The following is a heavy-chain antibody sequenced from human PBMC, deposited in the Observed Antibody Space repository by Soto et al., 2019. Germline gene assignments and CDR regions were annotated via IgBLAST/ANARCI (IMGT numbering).Heavy chain of an antibody. CDR2: IGTLSDT. D-gene: IGHD3-10*01. CDR1: GYSFTSYW. J-gene: IGHJ5*02. Sequence: GESLKISCKGSGYSFTSYWISWVRQAPGKGLEWVSGIGTLSDTFYAASVQGRFTISRQNAKNSVYLQMNSLRAGDTAFYYCARGRSFSYDSTPPPMFDPWGQGTLVTVSS. V-gene: IGHV3-13*01. CDR3: ARGRSFSYDSTPPPMFDP.